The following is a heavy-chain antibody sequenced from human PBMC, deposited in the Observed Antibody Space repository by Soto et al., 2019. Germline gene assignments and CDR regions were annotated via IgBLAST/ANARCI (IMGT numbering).Heavy chain of an antibody. Sequence: SETLSLTCTVSGGSISSGGYYWSWIRQPPGKGLEWIGYIYYSGSTNYNPSLKSRVTISVDTSKNQFSLKLSSVTAADTAVYYCARAGGSGSYLYYYYGMDVWGQGTTVTVSS. D-gene: IGHD3-10*01. CDR2: IYYSGST. V-gene: IGHV4-61*08. CDR1: GGSISSGGYY. CDR3: ARAGGSGSYLYYYYGMDV. J-gene: IGHJ6*02.